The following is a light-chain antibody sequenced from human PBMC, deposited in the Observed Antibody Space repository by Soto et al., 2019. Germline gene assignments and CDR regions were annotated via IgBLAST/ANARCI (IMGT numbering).Light chain of an antibody. CDR3: QQVNSFPST. Sequence: EIVVTQSPGTLSLSPGEGATLSCRASQSVSSNYLAWYQQKPGQAPRLLIYGASSRATGVPDRFSGSGSGTDFSLTISRLEPEDFATYYCQQVNSFPSTFGQGTRLEI. J-gene: IGKJ5*01. V-gene: IGKV3-20*01. CDR1: QSVSSNY. CDR2: GAS.